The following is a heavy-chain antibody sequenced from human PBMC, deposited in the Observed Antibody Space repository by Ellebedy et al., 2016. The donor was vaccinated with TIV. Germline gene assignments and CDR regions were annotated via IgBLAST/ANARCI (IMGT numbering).Heavy chain of an antibody. CDR3: VKAWGD. J-gene: IGHJ4*02. D-gene: IGHD3-16*01. CDR1: GFTFSSYA. CDR2: IVSNGDST. V-gene: IGHV3-64D*06. Sequence: PGGSLRLSCSASGFTFSSYAMHWVRQAPGKGLEYISAIVSNGDSTYYANSVKGRFIISRDNSKNTLYLQMSSLRLEDTAVYYCVKAWGDWGQGTVVTVSS.